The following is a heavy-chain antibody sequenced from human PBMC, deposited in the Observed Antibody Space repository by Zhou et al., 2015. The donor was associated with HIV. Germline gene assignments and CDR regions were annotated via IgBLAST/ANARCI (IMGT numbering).Heavy chain of an antibody. J-gene: IGHJ4*02. CDR2: IIPIFGTA. V-gene: IGHV1-69*01. D-gene: IGHD2-15*01. Sequence: QVQLVQSGAEVKKPGSSVKVSCKASGGTFSSYAISWVRQAPGQGLEWMGGIIPIFGTANYAQKFQGRVTITADESTSTAYMELSSLRSEDTAVYYCARMYCSGGSCYSRWEGFDYWGQGTLVTVSP. CDR1: GGTFSSYA. CDR3: ARMYCSGGSCYSRWEGFDY.